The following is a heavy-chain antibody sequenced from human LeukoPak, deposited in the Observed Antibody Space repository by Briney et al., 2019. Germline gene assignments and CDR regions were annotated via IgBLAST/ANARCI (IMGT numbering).Heavy chain of an antibody. CDR2: IYPGDSDT. V-gene: IGHV5-51*01. D-gene: IGHD1-26*01. CDR3: AGPGSGSYPAY. Sequence: GESLKISCKNSGYSFTSYWIAWVRHMPGKGLEWMGIIYPGDSDTRYSPSFQGQVTISADKSINTAYLQWSSLKASDTAMYYCAGPGSGSYPAYWGQGTLVTVSS. CDR1: GYSFTSYW. J-gene: IGHJ4*02.